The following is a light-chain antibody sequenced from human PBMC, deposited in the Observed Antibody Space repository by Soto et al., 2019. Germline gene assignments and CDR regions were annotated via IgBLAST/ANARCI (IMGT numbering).Light chain of an antibody. CDR3: QHYNSDPWT. CDR1: QTIRRW. Sequence: IQMTQSPSTLSHSVRDKDTITFRASQTIRRWLAWYQLRPGKAPEVLIYDASTLESGVPARFSGSGSETQFSLTISSLQPEDSATYYCQHYNSDPWTFGQGTRWIS. V-gene: IGKV1-5*01. CDR2: DAS. J-gene: IGKJ1*01.